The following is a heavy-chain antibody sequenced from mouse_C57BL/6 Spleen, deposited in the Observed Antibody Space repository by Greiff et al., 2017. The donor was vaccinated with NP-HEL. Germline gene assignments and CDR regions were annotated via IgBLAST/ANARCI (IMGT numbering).Heavy chain of an antibody. CDR1: GYTFTDYN. V-gene: IGHV1-22*01. Sequence: EVQLQQSGPELVKPGASVKMSCKASGYTFTDYNMHWVKQSHGKSLEWIGYINPNNGGTSYNQKFKGKATLTVNKSSSTAYMELRSLTSEDSAVYYCARGGFTTVVATDYAMDYWGQGTSVTVSS. CDR3: ARGGFTTVVATDYAMDY. D-gene: IGHD1-1*01. CDR2: INPNNGGT. J-gene: IGHJ4*01.